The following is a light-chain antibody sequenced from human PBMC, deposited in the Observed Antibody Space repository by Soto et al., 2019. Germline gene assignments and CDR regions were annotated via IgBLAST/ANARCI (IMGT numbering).Light chain of an antibody. J-gene: IGKJ2*01. Sequence: DIQMTQSPSSLSACIGDRVTITCQASQDISNYLNWYQQKPGKAPKLLIYHASNLQTGVPSRFSGSGSGTDFVFTISSLQPEDIGTYYCQQYDNLPPGAFGQGTKLEI. V-gene: IGKV1-33*01. CDR3: QQYDNLPPGA. CDR1: QDISNY. CDR2: HAS.